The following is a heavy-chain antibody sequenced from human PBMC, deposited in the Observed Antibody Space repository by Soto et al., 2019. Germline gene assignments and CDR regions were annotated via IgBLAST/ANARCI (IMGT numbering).Heavy chain of an antibody. CDR1: GFSVTASGEG. Sequence: QITLKESGTTLVKTTQTLTLTCTFSGFSVTASGEGVAWIRQPPGKALEWLARIFWNGDKFYSSSLRSRLTITKDTSKNQVVLTMTNMDPEDAATYYCASRIIGPATPQSADWGQGPLGTVSS. CDR3: ASRIIGPATPQSAD. CDR2: IFWNGDK. V-gene: IGHV2-5*01. J-gene: IGHJ4*02.